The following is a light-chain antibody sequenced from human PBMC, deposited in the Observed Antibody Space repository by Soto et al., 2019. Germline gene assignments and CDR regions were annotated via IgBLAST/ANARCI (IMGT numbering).Light chain of an antibody. V-gene: IGKV3-15*01. J-gene: IGKJ5*01. CDR1: QSVNSN. CDR2: GAS. CDR3: QQYNNLIT. Sequence: EVVLTQSSATLSVSPGERATLSCRASQSVNSNLAWYQQKPGQAPRLLIYGASTRATGIPARFSGSGSGTEFTLTISSLQSEDFAVYYCQQYNNLITFGQGTRLEMK.